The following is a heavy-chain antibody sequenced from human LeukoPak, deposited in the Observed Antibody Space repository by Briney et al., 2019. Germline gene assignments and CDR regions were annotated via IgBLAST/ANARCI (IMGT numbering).Heavy chain of an antibody. V-gene: IGHV3-9*01. Sequence: GGSLRLSCAAFGFTFDDYAMHWVRHAPGKGLEWVSGITWNGDSIGYADSVKGRFTISRDNAKNSLHLQMNSLRPEDTALYHCAKDMGGYSIYYYAKVVWGQGTTVTVSS. D-gene: IGHD4-23*01. J-gene: IGHJ6*02. CDR3: AKDMGGYSIYYYAKVV. CDR1: GFTFDDYA. CDR2: ITWNGDSI.